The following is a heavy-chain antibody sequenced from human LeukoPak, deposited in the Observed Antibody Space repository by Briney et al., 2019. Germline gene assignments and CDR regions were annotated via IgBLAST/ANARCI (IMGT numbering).Heavy chain of an antibody. CDR2: INHSGST. D-gene: IGHD1-26*01. Sequence: SETLSLTCAVYGGSFSGYYWSWIRQPPGKGLEWIGEINHSGSTNYNPSLKSRVTISVDTSKNQFSLKLSSVTAADTAVYYCARVLGVVGATHKGRYDYWGQGTLVTVSS. V-gene: IGHV4-34*01. CDR1: GGSFSGYY. J-gene: IGHJ4*02. CDR3: ARVLGVVGATHKGRYDY.